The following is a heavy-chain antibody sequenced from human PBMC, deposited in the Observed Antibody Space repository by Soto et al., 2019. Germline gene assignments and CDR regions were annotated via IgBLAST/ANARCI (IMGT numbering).Heavy chain of an antibody. Sequence: EVQVVESGGGLVQPGRSLRLSCAASGFSFDDYAMHWVRQAPGKGLEWVSGISWNSGTIGYADSVKGRFTISRDNAKNSLYPQMNSLRAEDTALYYCAKSTGGTANGMGVWGQGTTVTVS. V-gene: IGHV3-9*01. J-gene: IGHJ6*02. CDR1: GFSFDDYA. CDR2: ISWNSGTI. D-gene: IGHD2-8*02. CDR3: AKSTGGTANGMGV.